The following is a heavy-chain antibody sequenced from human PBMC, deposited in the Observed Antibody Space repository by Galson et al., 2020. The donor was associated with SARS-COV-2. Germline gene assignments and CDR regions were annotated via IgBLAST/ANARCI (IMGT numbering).Heavy chain of an antibody. CDR3: ARHSIPLPYVWGIYRPYYFDY. J-gene: IGHJ4*02. Sequence: ETSETLSLTCTVSGGSISSSSYYWGWIRQPPGKGLEWIGSIYYSGSTYYNPSIKSRVTISVDTTKNQFSLKLSSVTAADTAVYYCARHSIPLPYVWGIYRPYYFDYWGQGTLVTVSS. D-gene: IGHD3-16*02. CDR2: IYYSGST. CDR1: GGSISSSSYY. V-gene: IGHV4-39*01.